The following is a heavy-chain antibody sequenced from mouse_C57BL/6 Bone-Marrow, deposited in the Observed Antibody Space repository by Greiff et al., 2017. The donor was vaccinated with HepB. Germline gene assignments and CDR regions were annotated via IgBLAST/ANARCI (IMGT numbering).Heavy chain of an antibody. CDR3: ARGPLITTVVAGPFAY. V-gene: IGHV5-4*03. CDR2: ISDGGSYT. D-gene: IGHD1-1*01. CDR1: GFTFSSYA. Sequence: EVKVEESGGGLVKPGGSLKLSCAASGFTFSSYAMSWVRQTPEKRLEWVATISDGGSYTYYPDNVKGRFTISRDNAKNNLYLQMSHLKSEDTAMYYCARGPLITTVVAGPFAYWGQGTLVTVSA. J-gene: IGHJ3*01.